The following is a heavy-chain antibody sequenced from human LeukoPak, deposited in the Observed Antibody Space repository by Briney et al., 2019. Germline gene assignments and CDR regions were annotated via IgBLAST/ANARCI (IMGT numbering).Heavy chain of an antibody. CDR1: GFTFSSYE. Sequence: SGGSLRLSCAASGFTFSSYEMNWVRQAPGKGLEWVSYISSSGSTIYYADSVKGRFTISRDNSKNTLYLQMNSLRAEDTAVYYCVRDSAAAGTFIDYWGQGTLVTVSS. CDR3: VRDSAAAGTFIDY. CDR2: ISSSGSTI. D-gene: IGHD6-13*01. J-gene: IGHJ4*02. V-gene: IGHV3-48*03.